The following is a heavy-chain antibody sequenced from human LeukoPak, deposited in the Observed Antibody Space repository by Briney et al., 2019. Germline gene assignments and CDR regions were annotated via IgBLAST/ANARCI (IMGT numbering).Heavy chain of an antibody. J-gene: IGHJ4*02. CDR3: ARRTNDFDY. V-gene: IGHV3-21*01. Sequence: GGSLRLSCASSECTFSSYIMNWVHQAPGKRLELVSSITSSSSYIYNADSVKGGFTISRNNAKNSLYLQINRQTADDTVYYYCARRTNDFDYWGQGTLVTVSS. D-gene: IGHD2-8*01. CDR1: ECTFSSYI. CDR2: ITSSSSYI.